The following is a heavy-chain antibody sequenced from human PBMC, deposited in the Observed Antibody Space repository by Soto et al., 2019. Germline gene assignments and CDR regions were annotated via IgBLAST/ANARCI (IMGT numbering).Heavy chain of an antibody. Sequence: ASVEVSCKASGYSLTSYGIHSVRQAPGQRLEWTGWINGGNGNTKYSEKFQGRVTITRDTSASTAYLELSSLRSEDTAVYYCARDPNDSSAYYHHYYYGMDVWGQGTTVTVSS. CDR2: INGGNGNT. D-gene: IGHD3-22*01. CDR3: ARDPNDSSAYYHHYYYGMDV. CDR1: GYSLTSYG. J-gene: IGHJ6*02. V-gene: IGHV1-3*01.